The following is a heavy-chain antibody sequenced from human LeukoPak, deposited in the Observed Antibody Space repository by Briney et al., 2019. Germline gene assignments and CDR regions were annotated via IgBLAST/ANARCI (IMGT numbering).Heavy chain of an antibody. V-gene: IGHV3-30*03. J-gene: IGHJ4*02. CDR2: ISYDGSNK. Sequence: GGSLRLSCAASGFTFSSYGMHWVRQAPGKGLEWVAVISYDGSNKCYADSVKGRFTISRDNAKNMLYLQVNSLRAEDTAVYYCATQQEGNPAYWGQGTLSPSPQ. CDR1: GFTFSSYG. D-gene: IGHD1-14*01. CDR3: ATQQEGNPAY.